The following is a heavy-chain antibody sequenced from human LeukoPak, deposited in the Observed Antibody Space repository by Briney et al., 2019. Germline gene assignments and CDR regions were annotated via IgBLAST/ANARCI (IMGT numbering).Heavy chain of an antibody. CDR1: GYTFTDYY. Sequence: ASVKVSCKASGYTFTDYYLHWVRQAPGQGLEWMGWFDPKSGGSNYAQKFQARVTMTRDTSISTLYMELNRLTSDDTAVYSCARDPSTKYYFDYWGQGTLVTVSS. CDR3: ARDPSTKYYFDY. D-gene: IGHD1-26*01. CDR2: FDPKSGGS. J-gene: IGHJ4*02. V-gene: IGHV1-2*02.